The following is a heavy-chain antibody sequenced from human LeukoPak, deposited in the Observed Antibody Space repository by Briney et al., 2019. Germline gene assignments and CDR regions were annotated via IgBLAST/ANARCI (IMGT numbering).Heavy chain of an antibody. CDR2: TYYRSKWSN. V-gene: IGHV6-1*01. CDR3: ARGWYSGGYYRFDY. D-gene: IGHD1-26*01. CDR1: GDSVSSDSTA. Sequence: SQTLSLTCAISGDSVSSDSTAWNWIRQSPSRGLDWLGRTYYRSKWSNDYAVSVKSRITITPYTSKNQFSLHLHSVTPEDTAVYYCARGWYSGGYYRFDYWGQGTLVTVSS. J-gene: IGHJ4*02.